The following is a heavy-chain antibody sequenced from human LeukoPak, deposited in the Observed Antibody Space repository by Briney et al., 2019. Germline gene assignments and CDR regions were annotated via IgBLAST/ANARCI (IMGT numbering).Heavy chain of an antibody. V-gene: IGHV3-7*01. J-gene: IGHJ4*02. Sequence: GGSLRLSCAASGFTLNNHWMSWVRQAPGKGLEWVANIKQDGSEKYYVDSVKGRFTISRDNAKNSLYLQMNSLRAEDTAVYYCARNGRTGDYWGQGTLVTVSS. CDR2: IKQDGSEK. CDR3: ARNGRTGDY. CDR1: GFTLNNHW.